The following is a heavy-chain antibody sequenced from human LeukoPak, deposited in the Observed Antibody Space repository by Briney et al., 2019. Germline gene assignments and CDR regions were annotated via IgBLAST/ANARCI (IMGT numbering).Heavy chain of an antibody. D-gene: IGHD2-2*01. Sequence: SETLSLTCAVYGGSFSGYYWSWIRQPPGKGLEWIGEINHSGSTNYNPSLKSRVTISVDTSKNQFSLKLSSVTAADTAVYYCARGLQGGDCSSTSCYAEDYWGQGTLVTVSS. J-gene: IGHJ4*02. CDR1: GGSFSGYY. CDR3: ARGLQGGDCSSTSCYAEDY. V-gene: IGHV4-34*01. CDR2: INHSGST.